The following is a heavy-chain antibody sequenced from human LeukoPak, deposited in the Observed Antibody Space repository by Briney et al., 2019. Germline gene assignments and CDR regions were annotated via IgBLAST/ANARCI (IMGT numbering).Heavy chain of an antibody. Sequence: ASVKVSCKASVYTFTSYGISWVRQAPGQGLEWMGWISAYNGNTNYAQKLQGRVTMTTDTSTSTAYMELRSLRTDDTAVYYCARSYDFWSGYYPPYAFDIWGQGTMVTVSS. CDR1: VYTFTSYG. CDR2: ISAYNGNT. V-gene: IGHV1-18*01. J-gene: IGHJ3*02. D-gene: IGHD3-3*01. CDR3: ARSYDFWSGYYPPYAFDI.